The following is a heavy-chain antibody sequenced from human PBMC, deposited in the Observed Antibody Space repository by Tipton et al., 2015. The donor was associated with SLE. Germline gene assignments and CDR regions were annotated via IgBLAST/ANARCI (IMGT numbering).Heavy chain of an antibody. CDR3: ASGVYSDGWKDY. D-gene: IGHD5-18*01. V-gene: IGHV4-39*01. J-gene: IGHJ4*02. Sequence: TLSLTCTVSGGSISSSSYYWGWIRQPPGKGLEWIGSIYYSGSTYYNPSLKSRVTISVDTSKNKFSLKLSSVTAADTAVYYCASGVYSDGWKDYWGQGTLVTVSS. CDR2: IYYSGST. CDR1: GGSISSSSYY.